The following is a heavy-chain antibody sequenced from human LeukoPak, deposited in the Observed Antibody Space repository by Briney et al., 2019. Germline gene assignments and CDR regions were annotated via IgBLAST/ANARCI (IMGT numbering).Heavy chain of an antibody. Sequence: SVKVSCKASGGTFSSYAISWVRQAPGQGLEWMGRIIPILGIANYAQKFQGRVTITVDKSTSTAYMELSSLRSEDTAVYYCARGHDGGNSLDYWGQGTLVTVSS. V-gene: IGHV1-69*04. CDR1: GGTFSSYA. J-gene: IGHJ4*02. CDR2: IIPILGIA. D-gene: IGHD4-23*01. CDR3: ARGHDGGNSLDY.